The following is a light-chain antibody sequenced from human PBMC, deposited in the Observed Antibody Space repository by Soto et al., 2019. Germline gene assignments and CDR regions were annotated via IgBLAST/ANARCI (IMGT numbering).Light chain of an antibody. V-gene: IGLV1-44*01. CDR3: ASWDASLSLLYV. CDR1: SSNIGGNT. CDR2: NDS. Sequence: QSVLTQPPSASGTPGQRVTISCSGSSSNIGGNTVNWYQQLPGTAPRLLIYNDSQRPSGVPDRFSASESGTSASLAISGLQSEDEADYYCASWDASLSLLYVFGTGTKLTVL. J-gene: IGLJ1*01.